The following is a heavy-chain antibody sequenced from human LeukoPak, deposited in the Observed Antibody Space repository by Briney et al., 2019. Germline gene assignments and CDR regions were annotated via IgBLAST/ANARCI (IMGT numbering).Heavy chain of an antibody. V-gene: IGHV4-61*01. CDR3: ARHDGRGAATMGAFDF. Sequence: SETLSLTCTVSGDSVSSGSSYWSWIRQPPGEGLQWLGYIYHSGSTNYNPSLKSRVTISVDTSKNQFSLKLSSVTTADTAVYYCARHDGRGAATMGAFDFWGQGSLVTVSS. CDR2: IYHSGST. CDR1: GDSVSSGSSY. D-gene: IGHD2-15*01. J-gene: IGHJ5*01.